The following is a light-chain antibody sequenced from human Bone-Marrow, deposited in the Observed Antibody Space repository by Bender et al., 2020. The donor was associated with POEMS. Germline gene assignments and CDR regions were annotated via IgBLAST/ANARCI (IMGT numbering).Light chain of an antibody. CDR1: SSDVGDYKY. J-gene: IGLJ2*01. CDR3: SSYAGSSTYVV. V-gene: IGLV2-14*03. CDR2: DVS. Sequence: QSALTQPASVSGSPGQSITISCTGTSSDVGDYKYVSWYQQHPGKAPKVIIYDVSNRPSGVSNRFSGSESGNTASLTISGLQAEDEADYYCSSYAGSSTYVVFGGGTKLTVL.